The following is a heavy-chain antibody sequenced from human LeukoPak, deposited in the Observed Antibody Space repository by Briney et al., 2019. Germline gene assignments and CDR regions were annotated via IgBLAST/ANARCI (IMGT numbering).Heavy chain of an antibody. CDR2: FKSKAAGGTT. J-gene: IGHJ3*02. CDR1: GVTFSVTW. Sequence: GGSLRLSCAASGVTFSVTWMSWVRQAPGRGLEWVGRFKSKAAGGTTDYAAPVAGRFTISRDDSKNMLYLQMNSLKTEDTAVYYCTRGAPQADVFDIWGQGTMVTVSS. D-gene: IGHD1-26*01. CDR3: TRGAPQADVFDI. V-gene: IGHV3-15*01.